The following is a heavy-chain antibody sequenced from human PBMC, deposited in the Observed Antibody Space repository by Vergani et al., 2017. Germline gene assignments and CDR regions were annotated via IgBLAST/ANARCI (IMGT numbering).Heavy chain of an antibody. Sequence: QVQLQESGPGLVKPPGTLSLTCAVSGGSISSGDHCWTWIRQRPGKGLEWIGYIFYSGTTYDNPSLRSRLTISVDTSQNQFSLKLRSVTAADTAVYYCARRGSSWYWYFDLWGRGTLVTVSS. CDR2: IFYSGTT. CDR3: ARRGSSWYWYFDL. V-gene: IGHV4-31*11. J-gene: IGHJ2*01. CDR1: GGSISSGDHC. D-gene: IGHD6-13*01.